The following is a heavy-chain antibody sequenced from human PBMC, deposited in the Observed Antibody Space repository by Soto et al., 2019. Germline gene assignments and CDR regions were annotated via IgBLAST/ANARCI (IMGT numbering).Heavy chain of an antibody. CDR3: AKEEDSSGYYPW. CDR1: GFTFNIYG. Sequence: PGGSLRLSCAASGFTFNIYGMHWVRQAPDKGLEWVALISYDGSNQYYADSVKGRFTISRDNSKNTLYLQMNSLRAEDTAVYYCAKEEDSSGYYPWWGQGTLVTVSS. V-gene: IGHV3-30*18. J-gene: IGHJ4*02. CDR2: ISYDGSNQ. D-gene: IGHD3-22*01.